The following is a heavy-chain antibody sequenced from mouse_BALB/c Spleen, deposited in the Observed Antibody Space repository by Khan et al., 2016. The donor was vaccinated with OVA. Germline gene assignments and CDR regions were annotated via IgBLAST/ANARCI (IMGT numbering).Heavy chain of an antibody. J-gene: IGHJ3*01. Sequence: QVQLKQSGAELARPGASVKLSCKASGYTFTDYYINWVKQRTGQGLEWIGEISPGSGDTYYNERFKGQATLTADKSSRTAYMQLSSLTSEASAVYFCARRNYFGYTFAYWGQGTLVTVSA. CDR2: ISPGSGDT. CDR1: GYTFTDYY. D-gene: IGHD1-2*01. CDR3: ARRNYFGYTFAY. V-gene: IGHV1-77*01.